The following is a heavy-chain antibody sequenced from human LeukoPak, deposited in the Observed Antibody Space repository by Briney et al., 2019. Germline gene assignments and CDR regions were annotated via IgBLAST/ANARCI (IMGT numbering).Heavy chain of an antibody. CDR1: GFTFNDYG. J-gene: IGHJ6*03. Sequence: PGGSLRLSCAASGFTFNDYGMTWVRQAPGKGLEWVSGINWNGGSTGYADSVKGRFTISRDNAKNSLYLQMNSLRAEDTALYYCARAVVNPVRRMRESHYYYYYYYMDVWGKGTTVTVSS. V-gene: IGHV3-20*04. CDR2: INWNGGST. CDR3: ARAVVNPVRRMRESHYYYYYYYMDV. D-gene: IGHD2-2*01.